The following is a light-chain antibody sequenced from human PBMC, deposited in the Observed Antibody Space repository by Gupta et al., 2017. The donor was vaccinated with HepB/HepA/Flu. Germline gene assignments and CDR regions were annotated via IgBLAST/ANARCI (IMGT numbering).Light chain of an antibody. V-gene: IGLV2-11*01. Sequence: QSALTQPRSVSGSPGQSVTISCTGTSSDVGGYNYVSWYQQHPGKALKLLIYDVSKRPSGVPDRFSGSKSGNTGSLTISGLQAEDEADYYCCSYAGSYNLVFGGGTKLTVL. CDR3: CSYAGSYNLV. CDR1: SSDVGGYNY. J-gene: IGLJ2*01. CDR2: DVS.